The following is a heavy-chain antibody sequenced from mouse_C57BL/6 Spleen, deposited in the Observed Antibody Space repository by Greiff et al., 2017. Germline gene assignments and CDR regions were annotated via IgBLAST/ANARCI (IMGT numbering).Heavy chain of an antibody. CDR1: GFTFSDYG. CDR3: ATAYYSIFFDY. CDR2: ISSGSSTI. J-gene: IGHJ2*01. Sequence: EVQRVESGGGLVKPGGSLKLSCAASGFTFSDYGMHWVRQAPEKGLEWVAYISSGSSTIYYADTVKGRFTISRDNAKNTLFLQMTSLRSEDTAMYYCATAYYSIFFDYWGQGTTLTVSS. D-gene: IGHD2-5*01. V-gene: IGHV5-17*01.